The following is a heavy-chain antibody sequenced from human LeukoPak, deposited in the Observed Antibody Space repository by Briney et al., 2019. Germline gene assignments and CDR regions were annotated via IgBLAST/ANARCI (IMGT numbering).Heavy chain of an antibody. CDR3: VKITSVTGGDC. J-gene: IGHJ4*02. Sequence: GGSLRLSCSASGFTFSAYAMYWVRQAPGKGLEYVSGISNNGGSSFYADSVKGRFTISRDNSKNTLYLQMSSLRAEDTAVYYCVKITSVTGGDCWRQGTRLTVSS. CDR2: ISNNGGSS. D-gene: IGHD1-1*01. CDR1: GFTFSAYA. V-gene: IGHV3-64D*09.